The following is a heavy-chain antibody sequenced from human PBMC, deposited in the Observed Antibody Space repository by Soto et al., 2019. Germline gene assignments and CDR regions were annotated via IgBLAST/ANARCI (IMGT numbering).Heavy chain of an antibody. D-gene: IGHD6-19*01. CDR2: RKQDGSEE. CDR1: GFTFSSDW. Sequence: PGRSLRLACAASGFTFSSDWMSCVRQAPGKGLEWGANRKQDGSEEYYVDSVKGRFTISRDNAKNSLYLQMNSLRAAATAVYYSARTMYSRGRSSLDCGCPATPATVS. J-gene: IGHJ4*02. V-gene: IGHV3-7*03. CDR3: ARTMYSRGRSSLDC.